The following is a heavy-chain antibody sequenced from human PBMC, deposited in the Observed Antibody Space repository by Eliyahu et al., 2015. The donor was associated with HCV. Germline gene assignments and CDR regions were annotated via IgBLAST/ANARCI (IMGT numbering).Heavy chain of an antibody. D-gene: IGHD5-24*01. Sequence: EVQLLESGGGLVQPGGSLRLSCAASGFPFSSXCXMWVRQAPGKGLXXVASVTASRSLTFYSDSVKGRFTASXDNSKSMLYLQMNSLRAEDTAIYYCAKGAADEKVDWFDPWGQGTLVTVSS. J-gene: IGHJ5*02. CDR1: GFPFSSXC. CDR2: VTASRSLT. V-gene: IGHV3-23*01. CDR3: AKGAADEKVDWFDP.